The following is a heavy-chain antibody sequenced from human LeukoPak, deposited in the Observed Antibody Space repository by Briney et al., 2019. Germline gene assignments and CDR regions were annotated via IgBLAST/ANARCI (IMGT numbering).Heavy chain of an antibody. J-gene: IGHJ5*02. V-gene: IGHV1-69*13. Sequence: ASVKVSCKASGGTFSSYAISWVRQAPGQGLEWMGGIIPIFGTANYAQKFQGRVTITADESTSTAYMELSSLRSEDTAVYYCASRGYSGYDWDSYSNWFDPSGEGTLVTVSS. CDR3: ASRGYSGYDWDSYSNWFDP. D-gene: IGHD5-12*01. CDR2: IIPIFGTA. CDR1: GGTFSSYA.